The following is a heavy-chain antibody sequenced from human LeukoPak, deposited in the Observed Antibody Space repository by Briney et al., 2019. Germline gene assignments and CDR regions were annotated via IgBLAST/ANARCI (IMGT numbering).Heavy chain of an antibody. V-gene: IGHV3-9*01. CDR2: ISWNSGHK. Sequence: GGSLRLSCAASGFTFDDYAMHWVRQAPGKGLEWVSGISWNSGHKGYADSVKGRFTISRDNAKNSLYLRMNSLRAEDTALYYCAKDRRPTVSGGYFDLWGHGTLVIVSS. CDR1: GFTFDDYA. J-gene: IGHJ2*01. D-gene: IGHD3-10*01. CDR3: AKDRRPTVSGGYFDL.